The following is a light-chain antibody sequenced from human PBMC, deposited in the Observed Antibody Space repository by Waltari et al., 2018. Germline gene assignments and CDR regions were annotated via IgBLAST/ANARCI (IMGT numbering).Light chain of an antibody. J-gene: IGKJ2*01. Sequence: DIVMTQSPDSLAVSLGGTTTLTCKSRQTILYSSSNKNYLAWYQVKPGQAPKLLVYGTSTRESGVPDRFSGSGSGTDFSLTISSLQAEDVAVYYCQQYYSAPYTFGQGTKLEIK. V-gene: IGKV4-1*01. CDR1: QTILYSSSNKNY. CDR3: QQYYSAPYT. CDR2: GTS.